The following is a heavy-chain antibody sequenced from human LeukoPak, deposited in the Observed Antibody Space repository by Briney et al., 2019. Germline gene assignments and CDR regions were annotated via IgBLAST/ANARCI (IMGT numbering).Heavy chain of an antibody. CDR2: ITASGGNT. V-gene: IGHV3-23*01. CDR3: AKGNGYSYGRYYFDY. J-gene: IGHJ4*02. D-gene: IGHD5-18*01. Sequence: GGSLRLSCAASRFTFSSYAMGWVRQAPGKGLEWVSAITASGGNTYYADSVKGRFTISRDNSKSTLYLQVNSLRAEDTAVYYCAKGNGYSYGRYYFDYWGQGTLVTVSS. CDR1: RFTFSSYA.